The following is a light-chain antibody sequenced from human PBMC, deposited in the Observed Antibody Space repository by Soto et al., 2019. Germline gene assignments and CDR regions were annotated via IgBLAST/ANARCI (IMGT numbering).Light chain of an antibody. V-gene: IGLV2-14*01. CDR3: CSYTVSATLV. CDR2: QVT. CDR1: TRDIAGYNY. J-gene: IGLJ3*02. Sequence: QSVLTQPASVSGSLGQSITISCTGTTRDIAGYNYISWYQQLPGKAPKLMIYQVTIRPSGISNRFSGSKSGNTASLTISGLQAEDEADYYCCSYTVSATLVFGGGTKVTVL.